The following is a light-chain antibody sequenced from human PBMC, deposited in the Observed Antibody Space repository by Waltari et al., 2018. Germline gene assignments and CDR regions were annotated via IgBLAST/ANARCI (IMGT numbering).Light chain of an antibody. V-gene: IGKV1-8*01. Sequence: AIRITQSPFSLSASTGDRVTITCRASQGISSYLAWYQQKPGKAPKLLIYAASTLQSGVPSRFSGSGSGTDFTLTISFLQSEDFATYYCQQYYNYPRTFGQGTKVEI. J-gene: IGKJ1*01. CDR3: QQYYNYPRT. CDR1: QGISSY. CDR2: AAS.